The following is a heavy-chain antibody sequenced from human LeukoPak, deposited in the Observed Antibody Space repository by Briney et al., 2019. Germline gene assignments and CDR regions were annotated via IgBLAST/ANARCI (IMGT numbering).Heavy chain of an antibody. CDR2: IWYDGSNK. J-gene: IGHJ4*02. V-gene: IGHV3-33*01. CDR1: GLTFSSYG. CDR3: ARDAAATLGYFDY. Sequence: PGGSLRLSCAASGLTFSSYGMHWVRQAPGKGLEWVAVIWYDGSNKYYADSVKGRFTISRDNSKNTLYLQMNSLRAEDTAVYYCARDAAATLGYFDYWGQGTLVTVSS. D-gene: IGHD6-13*01.